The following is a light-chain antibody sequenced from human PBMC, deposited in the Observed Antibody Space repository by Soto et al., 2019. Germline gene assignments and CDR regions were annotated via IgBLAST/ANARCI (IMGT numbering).Light chain of an antibody. Sequence: QSVLTQPASVSGSPGQSITISCTGTRSDVVRYNYVSWYQQHPGKAPKLLIYEVTYRPSGVSTRFSASKSGSTASLTISGIQAEDEADYYCSSYSTTSSPHVLFGGGTKVTVL. CDR1: RSDVVRYNY. J-gene: IGLJ2*01. CDR3: SSYSTTSSPHVL. CDR2: EVT. V-gene: IGLV2-14*01.